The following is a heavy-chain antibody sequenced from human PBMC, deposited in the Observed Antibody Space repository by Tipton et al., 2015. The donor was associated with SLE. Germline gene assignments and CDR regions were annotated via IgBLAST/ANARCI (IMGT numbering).Heavy chain of an antibody. V-gene: IGHV6-1*01. CDR2: TYYRSKWYD. Sequence: PGLVKPSQTLSLTCAISGDSVSSNSGAWNWIRQSPSRGLEWLGRTYYRSKWYDDYAVSVKSRITINPDTSKNQFSLHLNSVTPEDTAVYYCAREGGWTWAFDIWGQGTMVTVSS. CDR3: AREGGWTWAFDI. CDR1: GDSVSSNSGA. J-gene: IGHJ3*02. D-gene: IGHD3-16*01.